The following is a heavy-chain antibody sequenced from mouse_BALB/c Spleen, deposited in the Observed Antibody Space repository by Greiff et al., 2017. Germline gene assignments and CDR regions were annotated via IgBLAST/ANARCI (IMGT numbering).Heavy chain of an antibody. CDR2: IRNKANGYTT. D-gene: IGHD4-1*01. CDR1: GFTFTDYY. J-gene: IGHJ1*01. CDR3: ARRLGRYFDV. Sequence: EVNVVESGGGLVQPGGSLRLSCATSGFTFTDYYMSWVRQPPGKALEWLGFIRNKANGYTTEYSASVKGRFTISRDNSQSILYLQMNTLRAEDSATYYCARRLGRYFDVWGAGTTVTVSS. V-gene: IGHV7-3*02.